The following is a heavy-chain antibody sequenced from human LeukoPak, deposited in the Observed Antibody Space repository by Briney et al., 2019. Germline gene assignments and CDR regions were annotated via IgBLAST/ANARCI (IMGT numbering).Heavy chain of an antibody. Sequence: GGSLRLSCAASGFTFSSYGMSWVRQAPGKGLEWVSAISGSGGSTYYADSVKGRFTISRDNSKNTLYLQMNSLRAEDTAVYYCAKERPFYSSSWPPYFDYWGQGTLVTVSS. V-gene: IGHV3-23*01. D-gene: IGHD6-13*01. CDR1: GFTFSSYG. CDR2: ISGSGGST. J-gene: IGHJ4*02. CDR3: AKERPFYSSSWPPYFDY.